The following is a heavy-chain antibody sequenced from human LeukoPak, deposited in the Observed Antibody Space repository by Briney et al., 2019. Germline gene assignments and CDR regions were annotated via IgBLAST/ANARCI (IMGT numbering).Heavy chain of an antibody. CDR1: GFTFSSYA. V-gene: IGHV3-23*01. Sequence: GGSLRLSCAASGFTFSSYAMSWVRQAPGKGLEGVSAISGSGGSTYYADSAKVRFTISRDNSKNTLYLQMNSLRAEDTAVYYCAKDSWYDRLRQDGFDIWGQGTMVTVSS. CDR2: ISGSGGST. CDR3: AKDSWYDRLRQDGFDI. J-gene: IGHJ3*02. D-gene: IGHD5-12*01.